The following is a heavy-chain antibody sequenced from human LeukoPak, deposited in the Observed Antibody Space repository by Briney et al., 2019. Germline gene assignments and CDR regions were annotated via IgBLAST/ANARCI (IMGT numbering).Heavy chain of an antibody. CDR2: VYSSGAK. D-gene: IGHD2-15*01. Sequence: SETLSVTCTVSGGSISGNTYYWGWVRQPPGKGLEWIGNVYSSGAKSYNPSLQSRVTISVDTSKNQFSLKLSSVTAADTAVYYCAGANFLGGEGDAFDIWGQGTMVTVSS. CDR1: GGSISGNTYY. J-gene: IGHJ3*02. V-gene: IGHV4-39*07. CDR3: AGANFLGGEGDAFDI.